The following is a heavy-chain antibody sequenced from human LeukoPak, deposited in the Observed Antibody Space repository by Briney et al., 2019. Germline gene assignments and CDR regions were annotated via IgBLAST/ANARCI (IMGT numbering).Heavy chain of an antibody. CDR1: GFTFSNYA. Sequence: GGSLRLSCAASGFTFSNYAMNWVRQAPGKGLEWVSSIHGGSAGTYYADSVEGRFTISRDDSKNTLYLQMNSLRAEDTAVYYCAKDHSSSWCDWGQGTLVTVSS. CDR3: AKDHSSSWCD. J-gene: IGHJ4*02. CDR2: IHGGSAGT. V-gene: IGHV3-23*01. D-gene: IGHD6-13*01.